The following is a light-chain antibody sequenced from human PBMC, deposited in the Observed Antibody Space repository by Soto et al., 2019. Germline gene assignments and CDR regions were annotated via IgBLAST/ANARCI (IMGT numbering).Light chain of an antibody. CDR1: QSISSW. CDR3: QQYSSFSRT. CDR2: DAS. V-gene: IGKV1-5*01. J-gene: IGKJ1*01. Sequence: TKSPSTLSASVGDRVTITCRASQSISSWLAWYQQKPGKAPKLLIYDASSLESGVPSRSSGSGSGTEFSLTISSLQPDDFATFYCQQYSSFSRTFGQGTKVDIK.